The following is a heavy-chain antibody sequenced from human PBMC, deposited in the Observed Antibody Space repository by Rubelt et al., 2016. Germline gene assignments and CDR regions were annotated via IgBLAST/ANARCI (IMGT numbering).Heavy chain of an antibody. Sequence: QVQLQESGPGLVKPSETLSLTCTVSGGSISSYYWSWIRQPPGKGLEWIGYIYYSGSTNYNPSLQSRVTISVDTSKNQFSLKLSSVTAAYTAVYYCARAPYGSGMPFGYWGQGTLVTVSS. CDR2: IYYSGST. D-gene: IGHD3-10*01. CDR3: ARAPYGSGMPFGY. V-gene: IGHV4-59*01. CDR1: GGSISSYY. J-gene: IGHJ4*02.